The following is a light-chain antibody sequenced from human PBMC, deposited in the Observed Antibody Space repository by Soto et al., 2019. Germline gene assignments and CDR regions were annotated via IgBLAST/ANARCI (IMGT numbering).Light chain of an antibody. CDR1: QGISNF. CDR2: AAS. CDR3: QKYDSAPRT. V-gene: IGKV1-27*01. Sequence: DIQMTQSPSSLSASVGDRVTITCRASQGISNFLAWYQQKPGKVPKLLIYAASTLQSGVPSRFSGSGSGTDFILTISSLQPDDFATYYCQKYDSAPRTFGQGTKVEIK. J-gene: IGKJ1*01.